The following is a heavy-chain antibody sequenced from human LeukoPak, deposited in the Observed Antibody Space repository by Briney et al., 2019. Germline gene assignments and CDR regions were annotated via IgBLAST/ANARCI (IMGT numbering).Heavy chain of an antibody. CDR2: IYYSGST. V-gene: IGHV4-39*07. D-gene: IGHD5-18*01. J-gene: IGHJ4*02. CDR1: GGSITSSSYY. CDR3: ARDASRIQLWPL. Sequence: PSETLSLTCTVSGGSITSSSYYRGWIRQPPGKGLEWIGSIYYSGSTHYSPSLKSRVTISVDMSKNQFSLKLSSVTAADTAIYYCARDASRIQLWPLWGQGTLVTVSS.